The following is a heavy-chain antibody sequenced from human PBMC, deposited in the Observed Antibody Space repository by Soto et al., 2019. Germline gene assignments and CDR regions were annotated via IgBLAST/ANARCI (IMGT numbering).Heavy chain of an antibody. CDR1: WVSVSSNFSF. V-gene: IGHV6-1*01. J-gene: IGHJ4*02. D-gene: IGHD2-15*01. Sequence: SHARSSPCLASWVSVSSNFSFSCWIRQCPSRVRWWMGKTYYRSKWYSYYALSVKSRITINPDTSKNQFSLHLSSVTPYDFAIYYCAIVHHPALLDFWGQGTPVTVSS. CDR3: AIVHHPALLDF. CDR2: TYYRSKWYS.